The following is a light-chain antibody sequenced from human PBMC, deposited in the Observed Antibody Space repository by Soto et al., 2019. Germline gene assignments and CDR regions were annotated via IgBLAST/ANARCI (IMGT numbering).Light chain of an antibody. CDR1: QSVKTY. J-gene: IGKJ1*01. V-gene: IGKV3-11*01. CDR2: DTS. Sequence: EIVLTQSPATLSLSPGEGATLSCRASQSVKTYLAWYQQKVGQAPRLLIYDTSDRATGIPARFSGSGSGTDFTLTISSLEPEDFAFYYCQQRRSWPPTFGQGTKVEIK. CDR3: QQRRSWPPT.